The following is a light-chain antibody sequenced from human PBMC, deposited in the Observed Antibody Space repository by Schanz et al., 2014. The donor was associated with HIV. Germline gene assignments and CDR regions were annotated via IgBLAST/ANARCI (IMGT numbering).Light chain of an antibody. CDR1: QSVLYSSNNKNY. Sequence: DIVMTQSPDSLAVSLGERATINCKSSQSVLYSSNNKNYLIWYQQKPGQPPKLLIRWASTRESGVPDRLSGSGSGTDFTLTISSLQAEDVAVYYCQQYYSTFTFGPGTKVDIK. CDR2: WAS. CDR3: QQYYSTFT. J-gene: IGKJ3*01. V-gene: IGKV4-1*01.